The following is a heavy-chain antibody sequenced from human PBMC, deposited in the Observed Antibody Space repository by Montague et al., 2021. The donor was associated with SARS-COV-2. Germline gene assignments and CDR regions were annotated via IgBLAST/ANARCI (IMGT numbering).Heavy chain of an antibody. Sequence: SETLSLTCTVSGGSISTGNYYWSWIRQPAGKRLEWVGTIHYSGITYYXPSLKSRVTISVDTSRSQFSLKLSSVTAADTAIYYCARHLAISGPAAVFDYWGQGALVTVSS. CDR1: GGSISTGNYY. D-gene: IGHD2-2*01. CDR3: ARHLAISGPAAVFDY. CDR2: IHYSGIT. J-gene: IGHJ4*02. V-gene: IGHV4-39*01.